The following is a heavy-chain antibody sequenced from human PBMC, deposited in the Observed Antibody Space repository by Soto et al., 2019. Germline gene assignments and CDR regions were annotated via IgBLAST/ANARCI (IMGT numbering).Heavy chain of an antibody. CDR3: ARGSSVVVPAATGHWFDP. V-gene: IGHV1-2*04. CDR1: GYTFTVYY. D-gene: IGHD2-2*01. CDR2: INPNSGGT. J-gene: IGHJ5*01. Sequence: ASVKVSCKASGYTFTVYYMHWVRQAPGQGLEWMGWINPNSGGTNYAQKFQGWVTMTRDTSISTAYMELSRLRSDDTAVYYCARGSSVVVPAATGHWFDPWGQGTMVTVSS.